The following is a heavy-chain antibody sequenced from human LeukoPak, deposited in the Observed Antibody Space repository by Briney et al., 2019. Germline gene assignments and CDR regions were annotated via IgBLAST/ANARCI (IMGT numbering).Heavy chain of an antibody. J-gene: IGHJ4*02. D-gene: IGHD1-26*01. Sequence: ASVKVSCKASGYIFTGYYMHWVRQAPGQGFEWMGWINPNSGGTKYAQKFQGWVTTTRDTSMNTAYMELSRLRSDDSAVYYCARDGGSVGAPDYWGQGTLVTVSS. V-gene: IGHV1-2*04. CDR1: GYIFTGYY. CDR3: ARDGGSVGAPDY. CDR2: INPNSGGT.